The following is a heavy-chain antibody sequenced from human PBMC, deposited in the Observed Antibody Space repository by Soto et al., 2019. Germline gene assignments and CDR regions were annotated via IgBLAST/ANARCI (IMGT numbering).Heavy chain of an antibody. CDR3: ARGLRFLEWSAYFDY. J-gene: IGHJ4*02. CDR2: ISSNGGST. CDR1: GFTFSSYA. Sequence: PGGSLRLSCAASGFTFSSYAMHWVRQAPGKGLEYVSAISSNGGSTYYANSVKGRFTISRDNSKNTLYLQMGSLRAEDMAVYYCARGLRFLEWSAYFDYWGQGT. D-gene: IGHD3-3*01. V-gene: IGHV3-64*01.